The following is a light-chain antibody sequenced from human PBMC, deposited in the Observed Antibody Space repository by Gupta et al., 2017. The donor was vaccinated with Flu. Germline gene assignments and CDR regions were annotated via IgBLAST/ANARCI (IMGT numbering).Light chain of an antibody. CDR1: SSNIGSNY. CDR3: AAWDDSRSGLWV. V-gene: IGLV1-47*01. CDR2: RNN. J-gene: IGLJ3*02. Sequence: QSVLTQPPSASGTPGQRVTISCSGSSSNIGSNYVYWYQQLPGTAPKLLIYRNNQRRSGAPDRFSGSKSGTSASLAISGLRAEDEAGYYCAAWDDSRSGLWVFGGGTKLTVL.